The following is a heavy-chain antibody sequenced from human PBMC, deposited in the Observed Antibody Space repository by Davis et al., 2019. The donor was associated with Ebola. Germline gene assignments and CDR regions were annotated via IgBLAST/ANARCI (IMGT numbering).Heavy chain of an antibody. Sequence: SETLSLTCAVYGGSFSGYYWSWIRQPPGKGLEWIGEINHSGSTNYNPSLKSRVTISVDTSKNQFSLELSSVTAADTAVYDCARGGRGLYSSGWYVYWGQGTLVTVSS. V-gene: IGHV4-34*01. CDR2: INHSGST. J-gene: IGHJ4*02. D-gene: IGHD6-19*01. CDR3: ARGGRGLYSSGWYVY. CDR1: GGSFSGYY.